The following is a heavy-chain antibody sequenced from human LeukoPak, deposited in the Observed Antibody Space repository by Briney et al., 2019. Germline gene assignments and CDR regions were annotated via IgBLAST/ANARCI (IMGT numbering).Heavy chain of an antibody. CDR1: GFTFSSYS. CDR2: ISSSSSYI. CDR3: ARVTRYSSSSFAFDI. Sequence: GGSLRLSCAASGFTFSSYSMNWVRQAPGKGLEWVSSISSSSSYIYYADSVKGRFTISRDNAKNSLYLQMNSLRAEDTAVYYCARVTRYSSSSFAFDIWGQGTMVTVSS. V-gene: IGHV3-21*01. J-gene: IGHJ3*02. D-gene: IGHD6-6*01.